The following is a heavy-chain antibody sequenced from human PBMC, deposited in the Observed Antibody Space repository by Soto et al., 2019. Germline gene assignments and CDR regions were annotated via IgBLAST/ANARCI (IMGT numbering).Heavy chain of an antibody. V-gene: IGHV3-23*01. CDR1: GFPFSYYG. J-gene: IGHJ4*02. CDR2: ISDSGGRT. CDR3: AKVRGIVAPVKKENSYLDK. D-gene: IGHD6-13*01. Sequence: PGGSLRLSCAASGFPFSYYGMRWVRQAPGKGLDWVSVISDSGGRTYYADSVKGRFTISRDNSKNTLYLQLNSLRAEDTAVYHCAKVRGIVAPVKKENSYLDKWVQGALVTVS.